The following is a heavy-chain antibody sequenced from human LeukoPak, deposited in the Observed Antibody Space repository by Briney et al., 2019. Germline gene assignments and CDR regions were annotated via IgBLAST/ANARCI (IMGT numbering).Heavy chain of an antibody. Sequence: GGSLRLSCAASGFTFSSYSMNWVRQAPGKGLEWVSSISSSSSYIYYADSVKGRFTIPRDNAKNSLYLQMNSLRAEDTAVYYCARVGPSGYSYGHEDYWGQGTLVTVSS. V-gene: IGHV3-21*01. CDR2: ISSSSSYI. CDR3: ARVGPSGYSYGHEDY. CDR1: GFTFSSYS. J-gene: IGHJ4*02. D-gene: IGHD5-18*01.